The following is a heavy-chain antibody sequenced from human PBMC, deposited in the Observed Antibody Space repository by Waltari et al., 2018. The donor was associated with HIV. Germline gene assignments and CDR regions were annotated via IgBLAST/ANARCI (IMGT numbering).Heavy chain of an antibody. V-gene: IGHV4-30-4*01. CDR2: IFYNESP. Sequence: VQLYESGPGLVKPSQTLSVTCTVSGGSFGSAEYLWSWIRQPPRGGLEWLGHIFYNESPSFTPSLKRRPSVAVDKSKNQFSLTLSSVAAADTAVYFCARVRFDRRGSYTSYQVDKWGEGTLVTVSS. J-gene: IGHJ1*01. D-gene: IGHD3-9*01. CDR3: ARVRFDRRGSYTSYQVDK. CDR1: GGSFGSAEYL.